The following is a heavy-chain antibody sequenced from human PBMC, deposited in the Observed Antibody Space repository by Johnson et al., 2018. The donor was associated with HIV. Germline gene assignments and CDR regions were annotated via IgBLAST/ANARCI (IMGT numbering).Heavy chain of an antibody. D-gene: IGHD6-13*01. CDR3: AKDFSSSWGRAFDI. CDR2: IRYDTSNK. Sequence: QVQLVESGGGVVQPGGSLRLSCTASGFTFSSFGMHWVRQAPGKGLEWVAFIRYDTSNKYYADSVKGRFTISRDNSRNTQDLQMNSLRAEDTAVYYCAKDFSSSWGRAFDIWGQGTMVTVSS. CDR1: GFTFSSFG. J-gene: IGHJ3*02. V-gene: IGHV3-30*02.